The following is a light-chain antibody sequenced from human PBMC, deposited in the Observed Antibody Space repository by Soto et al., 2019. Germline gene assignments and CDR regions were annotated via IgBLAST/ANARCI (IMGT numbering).Light chain of an antibody. J-gene: IGKJ5*01. CDR3: QHLNNNPIM. CDR2: AAS. V-gene: IGKV1-9*01. CDR1: QGINSY. Sequence: IELTQSPSSLSASVGDRVTITCRASQGINSYLAWYQQKPGKAPKLLIYAASTLQSGVPSRFSGSGSGTDFTLTISSLQPEDFATYYCQHLNNNPIMFGQGTRLEIK.